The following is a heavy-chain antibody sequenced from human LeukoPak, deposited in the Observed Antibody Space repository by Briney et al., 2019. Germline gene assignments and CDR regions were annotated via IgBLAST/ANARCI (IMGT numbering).Heavy chain of an antibody. CDR1: GGSISSDY. Sequence: MPSETLSLTCTVAGGSISSDYWSWIRQPPGKGLEWIGYIYYSGSTNYNPSLKSRVTISVDTSKNQFSLKLSSVTAADTAVYYCARGRTSLSGSWGYYYYGMDVWGQGTTVTVSS. D-gene: IGHD1-26*01. CDR3: ARGRTSLSGSWGYYYYGMDV. V-gene: IGHV4-59*12. CDR2: IYYSGST. J-gene: IGHJ6*02.